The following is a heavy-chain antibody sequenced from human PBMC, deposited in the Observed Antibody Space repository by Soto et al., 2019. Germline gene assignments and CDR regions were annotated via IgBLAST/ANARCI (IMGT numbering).Heavy chain of an antibody. CDR2: ISSSSSYI. J-gene: IGHJ6*02. D-gene: IGHD1-7*01. V-gene: IGHV3-21*01. Sequence: EVQLVESGGGLVKPGGSLRLSCAASGFTFSSYSMNWVRQAPGKGLEWVSSISSSSSYIYYADSVKGRFTISRGNAKNSLYLQMNSLRAEDTAVYYCARDLWNYAYYYYGMDVWGQGTTVTVSS. CDR3: ARDLWNYAYYYYGMDV. CDR1: GFTFSSYS.